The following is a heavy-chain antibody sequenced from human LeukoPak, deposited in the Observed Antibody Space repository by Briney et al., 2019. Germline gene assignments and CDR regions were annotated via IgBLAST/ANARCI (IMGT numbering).Heavy chain of an antibody. CDR2: ISAYNGNT. Sequence: ASVKVSCKASGYTFTSYGTSWVRQAPGQGLEWMGWISAYNGNTNYAQKLQGRVTMTTDTSTSTAYMELRSLRSDDTAVYYCARGGLWFGELLGTFDYWGQGTLVTVSS. J-gene: IGHJ4*02. CDR3: ARGGLWFGELLGTFDY. V-gene: IGHV1-18*01. D-gene: IGHD3-10*01. CDR1: GYTFTSYG.